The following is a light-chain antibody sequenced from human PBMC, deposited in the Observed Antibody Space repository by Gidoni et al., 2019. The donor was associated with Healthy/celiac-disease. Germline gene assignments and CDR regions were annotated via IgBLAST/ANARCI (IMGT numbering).Light chain of an antibody. J-gene: IGKJ4*01. V-gene: IGKV1-9*01. CDR1: QGISSY. CDR3: KQLNSYPLT. Sequence: DIQLTQSPSFLSASVGDRVTITCWASQGISSYLDWYQQKPGKAPKLLIYAASTLQSGVPARFSGSGSGTEFTLTISSLQPEDFATYYCKQLNSYPLTFGGGTKVEIK. CDR2: AAS.